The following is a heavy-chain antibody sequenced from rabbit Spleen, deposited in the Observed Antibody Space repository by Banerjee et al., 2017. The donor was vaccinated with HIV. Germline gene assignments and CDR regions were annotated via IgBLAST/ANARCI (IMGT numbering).Heavy chain of an antibody. CDR1: GFSFSNKAV. V-gene: IGHV1S40*01. CDR3: ARDLAGAIGWNFYL. D-gene: IGHD4-1*01. J-gene: IGHJ4*01. Sequence: QSLEESGGDLVKPGASLTLTCTASGFSFSNKAVMCWVRQAPGKGLEWIACINAITGKAVYASWAKGRFTFSKTSSTTVTLQVTSLTVADTATYFCARDLAGAIGWNFYLWGPGTLVTVS. CDR2: INAITGKA.